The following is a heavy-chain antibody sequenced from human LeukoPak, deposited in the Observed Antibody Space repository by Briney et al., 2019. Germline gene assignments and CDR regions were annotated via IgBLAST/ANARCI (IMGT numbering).Heavy chain of an antibody. Sequence: PSETLSLTCSVSGYSISSDDYWGLIRQPPGKGLEWIGSIYHSVDTYYNPSLKSRLTISVDTSKNHFSLKLTSVTAADTAVYYCARDPGRTKTWYFDLWGRGTLVTVSS. CDR2: IYHSVDT. CDR1: GYSISSDDY. D-gene: IGHD1-14*01. V-gene: IGHV4-38-2*02. J-gene: IGHJ2*01. CDR3: ARDPGRTKTWYFDL.